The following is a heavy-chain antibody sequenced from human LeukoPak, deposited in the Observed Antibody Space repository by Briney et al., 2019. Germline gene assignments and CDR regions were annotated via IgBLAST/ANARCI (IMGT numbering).Heavy chain of an antibody. CDR1: YS. Sequence: KSSETLSLACTAYSWSWIRQTPGKGLEWIGYVYASGDYNSGINTYNPSLESRVTITVDTSKNQSALRLTSLTAADTAVYYCARGDQEFDYWGQGARVTVSS. CDR3: ARGDQEFDY. V-gene: IGHV4-59*13. J-gene: IGHJ4*02. CDR2: VYASGDYNSGIN.